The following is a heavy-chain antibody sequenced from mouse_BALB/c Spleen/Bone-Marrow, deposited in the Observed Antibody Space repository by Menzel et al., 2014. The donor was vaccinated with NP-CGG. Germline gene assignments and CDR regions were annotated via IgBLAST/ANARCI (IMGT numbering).Heavy chain of an antibody. D-gene: IGHD2-2*01. J-gene: IGHJ1*01. CDR3: ARSLYGFDWYFDV. Sequence: EVQLQQSGPELVKPGASVKMSCKASGYTFTSYVMHWVKQKPGQGLEWIGNINPYNDGTKYNERFKGKATLTSDKFSSTAYMELGSLTSEDSAAYYCARSLYGFDWYFDVWGAGTTVTVSS. CDR1: GYTFTSYV. V-gene: IGHV1-14*01. CDR2: INPYNDGT.